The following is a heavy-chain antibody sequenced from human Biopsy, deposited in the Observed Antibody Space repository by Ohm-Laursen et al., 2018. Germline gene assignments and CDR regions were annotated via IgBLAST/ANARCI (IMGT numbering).Heavy chain of an antibody. V-gene: IGHV3-23*01. D-gene: IGHD4-17*01. CDR3: ALAAAQTVTHFDY. J-gene: IGHJ4*02. CDR1: GFNFNHYA. CDR2: ISGNSDII. Sequence: SLRLSCAAPGFNFNHYAMQWVRQVPGKGLEWVSTISGNSDIIYDTDSVKGRFTISRGNSKNTLYLQMNSLRADDTAVYYCALAAAQTVTHFDYWGQGTLVTVSS.